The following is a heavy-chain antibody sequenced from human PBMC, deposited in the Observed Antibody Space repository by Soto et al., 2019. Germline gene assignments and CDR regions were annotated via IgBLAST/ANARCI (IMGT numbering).Heavy chain of an antibody. D-gene: IGHD3-3*01. CDR2: IYTSGST. Sequence: SETLSLTCTVSGGSISSYYWSWIRQPAGKGLEWIGRIYTSGSTNYNPSLKSRVTLPVDTSKNQFSLKLSSVTAADTAVYYCARAFGDFWSDNHWFDPWGQGTLVTVSS. CDR3: ARAFGDFWSDNHWFDP. V-gene: IGHV4-4*07. J-gene: IGHJ5*02. CDR1: GGSISSYY.